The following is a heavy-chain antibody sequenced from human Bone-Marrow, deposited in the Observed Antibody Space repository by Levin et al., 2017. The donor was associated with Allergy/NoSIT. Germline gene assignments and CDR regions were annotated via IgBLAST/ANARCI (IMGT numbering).Heavy chain of an antibody. J-gene: IGHJ2*01. V-gene: IGHV6-1*01. CDR3: ARSRTDLDYEGFFDL. D-gene: IGHD4/OR15-4a*01. Sequence: SQTLSLTCAISGDSVSSGTSTWNWIRQSPSRGLEWLARAYYRSTWYIDYAVSVRSRITVNPDTPKNQFSLQLNSVTPEDTAVYYCARSRTDLDYEGFFDLWGRGTLVTVSS. CDR1: GDSVSSGTST. CDR2: AYYRSTWYI.